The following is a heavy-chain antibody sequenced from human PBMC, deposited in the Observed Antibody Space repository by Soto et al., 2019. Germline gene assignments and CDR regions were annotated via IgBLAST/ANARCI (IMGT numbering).Heavy chain of an antibody. CDR3: ARPLWRDDYNWGYFDL. J-gene: IGHJ2*01. V-gene: IGHV3-30-3*01. D-gene: IGHD4-4*01. Sequence: QVQLVESGGGVVQPGRSLRLSCAASGFTFSSYAMHWVRQAPGKGLEWVAVISYDGSNKYYADSVKGRFTISRDNSKNTLYLKMNSLRREDTAVYYCARPLWRDDYNWGYFDLWGRGTLVTVSS. CDR2: ISYDGSNK. CDR1: GFTFSSYA.